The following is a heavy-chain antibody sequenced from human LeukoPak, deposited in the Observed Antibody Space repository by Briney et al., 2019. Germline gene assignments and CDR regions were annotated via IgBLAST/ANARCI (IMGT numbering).Heavy chain of an antibody. D-gene: IGHD1-1*01. Sequence: PGGSLRLSCGASGFTFRTYAMSWVRQAPGKGLEWVSAISGSGGGTYYADSVKGRFTISRDNSKNTLFLQMNSLRAEDTAVYYCSRARDAYNWDYWGQGTLVTVSS. V-gene: IGHV3-23*01. J-gene: IGHJ4*02. CDR1: GFTFRTYA. CDR2: ISGSGGGT. CDR3: SRARDAYNWDY.